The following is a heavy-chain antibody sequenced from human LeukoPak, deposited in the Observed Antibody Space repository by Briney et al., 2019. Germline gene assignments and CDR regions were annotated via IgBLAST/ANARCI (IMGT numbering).Heavy chain of an antibody. CDR1: GYTFTSYY. D-gene: IGHD6-6*01. CDR3: AREGGSSIAARPSDYGMDV. Sequence: ASVKVSCKASGYTFTSYYMHWVRQAPGQGLEWMGWINPNSGGTNYAQKFQGRVTMTRDTSISTAYMELSRLRSDDTAVYYCAREGGSSIAARPSDYGMDVWGQGTTVTVSS. J-gene: IGHJ6*02. V-gene: IGHV1-2*02. CDR2: INPNSGGT.